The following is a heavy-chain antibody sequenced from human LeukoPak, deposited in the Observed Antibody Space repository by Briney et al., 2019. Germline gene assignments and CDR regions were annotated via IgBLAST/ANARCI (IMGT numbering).Heavy chain of an antibody. CDR3: ARGAGWPIRGPSLGLGY. CDR2: INHSGST. Sequence: PSETLSLTCAVYGGSFSGYYWSWIRQPPGKGLEWIGEINHSGSTNYNPSLKSRVTISVDTSKNQFSLKLSSVTAADTAVYYCARGAGWPIRGPSLGLGYWGQGTLVTVSS. J-gene: IGHJ4*02. V-gene: IGHV4-34*01. CDR1: GGSFSGYY. D-gene: IGHD5-24*01.